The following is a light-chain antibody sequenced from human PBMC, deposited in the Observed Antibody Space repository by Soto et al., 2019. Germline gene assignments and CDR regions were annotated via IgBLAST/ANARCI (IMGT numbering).Light chain of an antibody. J-gene: IGKJ2*01. CDR3: QQTYSTPHT. CDR1: QTITTY. CDR2: AAI. V-gene: IGKV1-39*01. Sequence: DIQITHSPYSLSASVGDRVTITCRASQTITTYLNWYQHKPAKAPKLLIYAAISLQSGVPSRLSGSGSGTDFTLTISSLQPEDFATYYCQQTYSTPHTFGQGTKVDIK.